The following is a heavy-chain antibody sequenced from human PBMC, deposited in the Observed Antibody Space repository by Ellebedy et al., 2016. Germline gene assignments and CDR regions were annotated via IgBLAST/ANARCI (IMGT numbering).Heavy chain of an antibody. CDR1: GFRVTSND. J-gene: IGHJ4*02. CDR3: AKDGQYGGNSRGFDY. D-gene: IGHD4-23*01. Sequence: GESLKISXAASGFRVTSNDMSWVRQAPGKGLEWVSAISGSGGSTYYADSVKGRFTISRDNSKNTLYLQMNSLRAEDTAVYYCAKDGQYGGNSRGFDYWGQGTLVTVSS. CDR2: ISGSGGST. V-gene: IGHV3-23*01.